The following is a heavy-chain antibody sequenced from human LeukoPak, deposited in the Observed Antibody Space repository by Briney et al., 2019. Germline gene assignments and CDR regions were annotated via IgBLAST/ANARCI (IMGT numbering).Heavy chain of an antibody. Sequence: GGSLRLSCAASGFTFTRDWMSWVRQAPGKGLEWVACIKQDGSEEYYVDSVKGRFTISSDNARNSLYLQMNNLRAEDTAVYYCARDDRWSSDYWGQGTLVTVSS. J-gene: IGHJ4*02. CDR1: GFTFTRDW. CDR2: IKQDGSEE. V-gene: IGHV3-7*01. D-gene: IGHD3-3*01. CDR3: ARDDRWSSDY.